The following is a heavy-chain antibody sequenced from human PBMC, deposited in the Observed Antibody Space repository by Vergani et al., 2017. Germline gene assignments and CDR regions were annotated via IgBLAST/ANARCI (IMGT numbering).Heavy chain of an antibody. J-gene: IGHJ3*02. CDR3: AREGSGSKTDAFDI. CDR2: IYHSGST. Sequence: QVQLQESGPGLVKPSETLSLTCAVSGYSISSGYYWGWIRQPPGKGLEWIGEIYHSGSTNYNPSLKSRVTISVDKSKNQFSLKLSSVTAADTAVYYCAREGSGSKTDAFDIWGQGTMVTVSS. V-gene: IGHV4-38-2*02. CDR1: GYSISSGYY. D-gene: IGHD5-12*01.